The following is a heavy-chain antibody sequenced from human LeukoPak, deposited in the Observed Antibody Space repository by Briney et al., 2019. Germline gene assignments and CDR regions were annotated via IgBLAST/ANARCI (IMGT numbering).Heavy chain of an antibody. D-gene: IGHD2-2*01. CDR3: ARLMGYCSTTTCHPGWLDP. V-gene: IGHV4-59*01. CDR1: GDSFNSYY. J-gene: IGHJ5*02. Sequence: SETLSLTCTVSGDSFNSYYWSWIRQPPGKGLQWIGDIYYSGSTHSNVYLKSRVTISLDTSKNQFSLRLSSVTAADTAVYYCARLMGYCSTTTCHPGWLDPWGQGTLVTVSS. CDR2: IYYSGST.